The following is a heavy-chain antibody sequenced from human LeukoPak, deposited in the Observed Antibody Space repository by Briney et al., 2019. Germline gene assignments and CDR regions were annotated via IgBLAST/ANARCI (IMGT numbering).Heavy chain of an antibody. CDR1: GGSFSGYY. J-gene: IGHJ4*02. CDR2: INHSGST. D-gene: IGHD5-12*01. V-gene: IGHV4-34*01. CDR3: ARCPIFGEAVGTVATINWAFDY. Sequence: PSETLALTCAVYGGSFSGYYWSWIRQPPGKGLEWIGEINHSGSTNYNPSLKSRVTISVDTSKNQFSLKLSSVTAADTAVYYCARCPIFGEAVGTVATINWAFDYWGQGTLVTVSS.